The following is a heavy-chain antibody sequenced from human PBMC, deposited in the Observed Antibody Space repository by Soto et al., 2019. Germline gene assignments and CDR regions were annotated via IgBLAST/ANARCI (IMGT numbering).Heavy chain of an antibody. CDR2: IWYDGSDK. D-gene: IGHD3-16*01. Sequence: GGSLRLSCAASGFTFSGFGMHWVRQAPGKGLEWVAIIWYDGSDKYYADSVKGRFTISRDNSMNTLYLQMNSLRAEDTAVYHCAFGNLSYYFDFWGQGTPVTVSS. CDR3: AFGNLSYYFDF. J-gene: IGHJ4*02. CDR1: GFTFSGFG. V-gene: IGHV3-33*01.